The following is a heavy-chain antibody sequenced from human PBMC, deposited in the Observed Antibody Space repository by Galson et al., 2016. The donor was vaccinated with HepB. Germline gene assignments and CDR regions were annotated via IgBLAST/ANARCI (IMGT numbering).Heavy chain of an antibody. Sequence: SLRLSCAASGFTFSSYWMHWVRQAPGKGLVWVSRIHSDGSSTRYADSVKGRFTISRDNAKNTLYLQMNSLRAEDTAVYYCARDLSGDGYTDAFDIWGQGTMVTVSS. CDR2: IHSDGSST. V-gene: IGHV3-74*01. D-gene: IGHD5-24*01. CDR3: ARDLSGDGYTDAFDI. J-gene: IGHJ3*02. CDR1: GFTFSSYW.